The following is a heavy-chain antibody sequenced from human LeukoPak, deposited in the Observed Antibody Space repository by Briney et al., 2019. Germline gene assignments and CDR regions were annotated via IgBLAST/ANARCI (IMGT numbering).Heavy chain of an antibody. CDR3: AGDKTTGGWYEFDY. CDR2: IRYDGNNK. D-gene: IGHD6-19*01. V-gene: IGHV3-30*02. CDR1: GFTFSNYG. J-gene: IGHJ4*02. Sequence: PGGSLRLSCGASGFTFSNYGMLWVRQAPGKGLDWVAFIRYDGNNKLYADSVKGRFTISRDTSKNTVSLQMNSLRAEDTAVYYCAGDKTTGGWYEFDYWGQGTLVTVSS.